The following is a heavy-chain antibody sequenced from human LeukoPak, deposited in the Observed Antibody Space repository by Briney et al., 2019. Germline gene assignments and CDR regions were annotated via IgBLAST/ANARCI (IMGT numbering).Heavy chain of an antibody. CDR2: IRYDGSKK. D-gene: IGHD3-9*01. CDR3: AKDSPFYDVLTASHYYYMDL. J-gene: IGHJ6*03. CDR1: GFTFSSYG. V-gene: IGHV3-30*02. Sequence: GGSLRLSCAASGFTFSSYGMHWVRQAPGKGLEWVAFIRYDGSKKYYADSVKGRFTFSRDNSKNTLYLQMNSLRTEDTAVYYCAKDSPFYDVLTASHYYYMDLWGEGTTVTISS.